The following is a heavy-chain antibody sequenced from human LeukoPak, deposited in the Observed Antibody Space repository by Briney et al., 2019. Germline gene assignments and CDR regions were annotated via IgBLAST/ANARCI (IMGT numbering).Heavy chain of an antibody. CDR3: VREGEGAYGDYENY. CDR2: IIPIFGTA. CDR1: GGTFSSYA. D-gene: IGHD4-17*01. V-gene: IGHV1-69*05. J-gene: IGHJ4*02. Sequence: ASVKVSCKASGGTFSSYAISWVRQAPGQGLEWMGRIIPIFGTANYAQKFQGRVTITTDESTSTAYMELSSLRSEDTAVYYCVREGEGAYGDYENYWGQGTLVTVSS.